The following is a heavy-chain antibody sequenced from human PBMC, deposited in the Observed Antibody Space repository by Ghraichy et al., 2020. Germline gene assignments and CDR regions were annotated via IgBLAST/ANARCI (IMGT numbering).Heavy chain of an antibody. CDR2: INPNSGGT. J-gene: IGHJ4*02. V-gene: IGHV1-2*06. CDR3: AREVGYCSSTSCYAIGY. Sequence: ASVKVSCKASGYTFTGHYMHWVRQAPGQGLEWMGRINPNSGGTNYAQKFQGRVTMTRDTSISTAYMELSRLRSDDTAVYYCAREVGYCSSTSCYAIGYWGQGTLVTVSS. D-gene: IGHD2-2*01. CDR1: GYTFTGHY.